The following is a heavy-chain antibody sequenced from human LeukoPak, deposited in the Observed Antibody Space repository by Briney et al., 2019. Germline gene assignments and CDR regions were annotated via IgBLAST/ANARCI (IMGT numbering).Heavy chain of an antibody. CDR3: AEDMTSSLQLAVFDY. J-gene: IGHJ4*02. CDR1: GFTFDDYA. Sequence: GGSLRLSCAASGFTFDDYAMHWVRHAPGKGLEWVSGISWNSGSIGYADSVKGRFTISRDNAKNSLYLQMNSLRAEDTALYYCAEDMTSSLQLAVFDYWGQGTLVTVSS. V-gene: IGHV3-9*01. D-gene: IGHD6-6*01. CDR2: ISWNSGSI.